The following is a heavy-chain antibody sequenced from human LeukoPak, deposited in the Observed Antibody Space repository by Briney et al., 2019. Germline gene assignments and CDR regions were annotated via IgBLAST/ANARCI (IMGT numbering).Heavy chain of an antibody. J-gene: IGHJ5*02. CDR2: ISHDAGNK. Sequence: GGSLRLSCAASGFIFSDYIMHWLRQAPGRGLEWVALISHDAGNKHFADSVKGRFTISRDNSKNTMYLEMNDVRPDDSAMYYCARERGSSGSAGWFDPWGRGTPVTVSS. CDR3: ARERGSSGSAGWFDP. V-gene: IGHV3-30-3*01. D-gene: IGHD3-22*01. CDR1: GFIFSDYI.